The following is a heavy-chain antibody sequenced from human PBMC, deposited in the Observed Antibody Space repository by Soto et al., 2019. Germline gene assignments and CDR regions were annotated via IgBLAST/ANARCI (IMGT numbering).Heavy chain of an antibody. J-gene: IGHJ4*02. Sequence: GGSLRLSCTTSGFTFSDYAMTWVRQAPGKGLECVASIRSKADGETTEYAASVKDRFTISRDDSKSIAYLQMNSLRIEDTSVYYCTFRSGFSHFDYWGQGTPVTVSS. CDR1: GFTFSDYA. CDR3: TFRSGFSHFDY. V-gene: IGHV3-49*04. CDR2: IRSKADGETT. D-gene: IGHD3-3*01.